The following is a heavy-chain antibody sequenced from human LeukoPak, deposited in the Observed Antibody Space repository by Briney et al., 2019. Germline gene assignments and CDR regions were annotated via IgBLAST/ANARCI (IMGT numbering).Heavy chain of an antibody. V-gene: IGHV3-48*01. CDR3: ARNFYCGGDCAISYFDY. D-gene: IGHD2-21*02. CDR1: GFTVSSNY. J-gene: IGHJ4*02. Sequence: GGSLRLSCAASGFTVSSNYMNWVRQVPGKGLEWVSYISSSSNKVYYADSVKGRFTISRDNAKNSLFLQMNSLRADDTAVYYCARNFYCGGDCAISYFDYWGQGTLVTVSS. CDR2: ISSSSNKV.